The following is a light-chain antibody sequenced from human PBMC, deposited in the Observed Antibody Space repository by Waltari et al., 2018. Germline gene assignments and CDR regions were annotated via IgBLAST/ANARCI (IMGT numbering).Light chain of an antibody. CDR3: QQYNNWPYT. V-gene: IGKV3-15*01. CDR2: GAS. J-gene: IGKJ2*01. Sequence: EIVMTQSPATLSVSPGERATLSCRASQSVSSDLARYQQKPGQAPSLLIYGASTRATGVPARFSGSGSGTEFTLTISSLQSEDFAVYYCQQYNNWPYTFGQGTELEIK. CDR1: QSVSSD.